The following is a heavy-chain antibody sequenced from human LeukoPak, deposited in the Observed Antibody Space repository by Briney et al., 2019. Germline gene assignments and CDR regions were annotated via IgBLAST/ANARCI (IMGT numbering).Heavy chain of an antibody. Sequence: SVKVSCKASGDTFSSYAISWVRQAPGQGLEWMGGIIPIFGTANYAQKFQGRVTITADKSTSTAYMELSSLRSEDTAVYYCARTRSSSSSWYGQFDYWGQGTLVTVSS. J-gene: IGHJ4*02. D-gene: IGHD6-13*01. CDR1: GDTFSSYA. V-gene: IGHV1-69*06. CDR2: IIPIFGTA. CDR3: ARTRSSSSSWYGQFDY.